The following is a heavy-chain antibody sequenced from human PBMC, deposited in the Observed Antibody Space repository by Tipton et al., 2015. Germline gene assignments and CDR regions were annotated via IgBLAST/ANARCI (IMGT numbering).Heavy chain of an antibody. CDR1: GDSVSSGSYY. V-gene: IGHV4-61*01. Sequence: TLSLTCTVSGDSVSSGSYYWSWIRQPPGKGLEWIGYISYTETSHYNPSLKSRVTISVDTSKNQFSLKLSSVTPADTAVYYCARAQTNFYDSSGFDWKFDLWGRGALVTVSP. CDR3: ARAQTNFYDSSGFDWKFDL. CDR2: ISYTETS. D-gene: IGHD3-22*01. J-gene: IGHJ2*01.